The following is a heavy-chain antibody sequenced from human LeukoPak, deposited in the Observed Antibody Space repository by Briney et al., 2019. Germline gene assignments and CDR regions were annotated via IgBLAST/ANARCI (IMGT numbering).Heavy chain of an antibody. CDR1: GSTSGFTFSDYE. CDR3: TTITVAAAFDY. Sequence: PGGSLRLSCAVSGSTSGFTFSDYEMNSVRQAPGKGLEWVSYISSSGSTKYYADSVKGRFTISRDNAKNSLYLQMNSLRAEDTAVYYCTTITVAAAFDYWGQGTLVTVPS. J-gene: IGHJ4*02. D-gene: IGHD6-19*01. V-gene: IGHV3-48*03. CDR2: ISSSGSTK.